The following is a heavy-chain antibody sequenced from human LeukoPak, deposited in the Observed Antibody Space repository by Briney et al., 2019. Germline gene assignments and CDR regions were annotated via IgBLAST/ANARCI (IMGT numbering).Heavy chain of an antibody. Sequence: ASVKVSCKASGYTFTSYYMHWARQAPGQGLEWMGGIIPIFGTANYAQKFQGRVTITTDESTSTAYMELSSLRSEDTAVYYCARDLTAMVTGAFDIWGQGTMVTVSS. CDR3: ARDLTAMVTGAFDI. J-gene: IGHJ3*02. D-gene: IGHD5-18*01. CDR2: IIPIFGTA. V-gene: IGHV1-69*05. CDR1: GYTFTSYY.